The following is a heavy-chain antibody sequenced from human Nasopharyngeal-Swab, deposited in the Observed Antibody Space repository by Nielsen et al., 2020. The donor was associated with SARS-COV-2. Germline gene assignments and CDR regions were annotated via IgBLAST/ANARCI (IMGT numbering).Heavy chain of an antibody. CDR1: NGSISSYS. V-gene: IGHV4-59*01. Sequence: SETLSLTCSVSNGSISSYSWSWIRQPPGKGREWIGYIHYTGNTNYNPSPTSRVTISVDPSKTQFSLTLNSVTAADTAIYYCARGVRPINMVGGVILSLDPWGQGTLVTVSS. J-gene: IGHJ5*02. CDR3: ARGVRPINMVGGVILSLDP. D-gene: IGHD3-10*01. CDR2: IHYTGNT.